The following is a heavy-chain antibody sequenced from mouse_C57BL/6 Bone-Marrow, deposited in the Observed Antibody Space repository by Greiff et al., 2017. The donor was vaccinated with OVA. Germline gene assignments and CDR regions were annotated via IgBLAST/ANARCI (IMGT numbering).Heavy chain of an antibody. Sequence: VQLQQSGAELVKPGASVKLSCKASGYTFTEYTIHWVKQRSGQGLEWIGWFYPGSGSIKYNEKFKDKATLTADKSSSTVYMELSRLTSEDSAVYFCARHEEYYYGSSYHYAMDYWGQGTSVTVSS. D-gene: IGHD1-1*01. CDR2: FYPGSGSI. V-gene: IGHV1-62-2*01. CDR3: ARHEEYYYGSSYHYAMDY. J-gene: IGHJ4*01. CDR1: GYTFTEYT.